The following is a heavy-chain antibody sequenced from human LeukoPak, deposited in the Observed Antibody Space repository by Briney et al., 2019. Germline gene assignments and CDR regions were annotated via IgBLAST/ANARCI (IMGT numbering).Heavy chain of an antibody. CDR3: ARDLTTVTSYYGMDV. D-gene: IGHD4-17*01. CDR2: ISSSSSYI. CDR1: GFTFSSYR. J-gene: IGHJ6*02. V-gene: IGHV3-21*01. Sequence: GGSLRLSCAASGFTFSSYRMHWVRQAPGKGLEWVSSISSSSSYIYYADSVKGRFTISRDNAKNSLYLQMNSLRAEDTAVYYCARDLTTVTSYYGMDVWGQGTTVTVSS.